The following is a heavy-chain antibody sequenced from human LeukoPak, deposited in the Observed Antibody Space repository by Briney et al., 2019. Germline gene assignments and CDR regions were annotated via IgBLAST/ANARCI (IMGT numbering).Heavy chain of an antibody. Sequence: PSETLSLTCTVSGGSISSYYWSWIRQPPGKGLEWIGYIYYSGSTNYNPSLKSRVTISVDTSKNQFSLKLSSVTAADTAVYYCARQVWAYCGGDCYSHWFDPWGQGTLVTVSS. CDR2: IYYSGST. CDR1: GGSISSYY. V-gene: IGHV4-59*08. J-gene: IGHJ5*02. D-gene: IGHD2-21*02. CDR3: ARQVWAYCGGDCYSHWFDP.